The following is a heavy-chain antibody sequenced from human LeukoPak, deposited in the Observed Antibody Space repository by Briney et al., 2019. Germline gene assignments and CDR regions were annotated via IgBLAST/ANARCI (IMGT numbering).Heavy chain of an antibody. Sequence: PGGSLRLSCAASGFTFSSYSMNWDREAPGKGLDWVSSISSSSSYIYYADSVKGRFTISRDNAKNSLYLQMNSLRAEDTAVYYCARVIRVAVDAFDIWGQGTMVTVSS. J-gene: IGHJ3*02. CDR1: GFTFSSYS. CDR3: ARVIRVAVDAFDI. CDR2: ISSSSSYI. D-gene: IGHD2-15*01. V-gene: IGHV3-21*01.